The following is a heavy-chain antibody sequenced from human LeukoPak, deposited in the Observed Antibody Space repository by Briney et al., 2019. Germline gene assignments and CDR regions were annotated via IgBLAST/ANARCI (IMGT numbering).Heavy chain of an antibody. J-gene: IGHJ3*02. CDR3: ARREVTETDAFDI. CDR1: GGSISSNY. CDR2: IYYSGST. D-gene: IGHD4-23*01. Sequence: PETPCLTCTVSGGSISSNYWSWIRQPPGKGLEWIGYIYYSGSTNYNPSLKSRVTISVDTSKNQSSLKLSSVTAADTAVYYCARREVTETDAFDIWGPGKM. V-gene: IGHV4-59*01.